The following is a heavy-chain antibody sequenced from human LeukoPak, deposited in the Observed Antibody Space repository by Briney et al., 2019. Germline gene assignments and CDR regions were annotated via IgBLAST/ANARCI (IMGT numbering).Heavy chain of an antibody. Sequence: SETLSLTCIVSGGSISTYYWSWIRQPAGKGLEWIGRIYTRGSTNYNPSLKSRVTMSVDTSQNQFSLKLSSVTAADTAVYYCARDDRNNFLFDPWGQGTLVTVSS. J-gene: IGHJ5*02. V-gene: IGHV4-4*07. CDR3: ARDDRNNFLFDP. CDR1: GGSISTYY. CDR2: IYTRGST. D-gene: IGHD1-1*01.